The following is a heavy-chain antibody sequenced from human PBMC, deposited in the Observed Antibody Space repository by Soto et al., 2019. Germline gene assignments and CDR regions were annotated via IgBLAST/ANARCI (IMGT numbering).Heavy chain of an antibody. V-gene: IGHV1-69*13. CDR3: ARDFYLRDYGDYIPLDY. J-gene: IGHJ4*02. D-gene: IGHD4-17*01. CDR1: GGTFSSYA. CDR2: IIPIFGTA. Sequence: SVKVSCKASGGTFSSYAISWVRQAPGQGLEWMGGIIPIFGTANYAQKFQGRVTITADESTSTAYMELSSLRSEDTAVYYCARDFYLRDYGDYIPLDYWGQGTLVTVSS.